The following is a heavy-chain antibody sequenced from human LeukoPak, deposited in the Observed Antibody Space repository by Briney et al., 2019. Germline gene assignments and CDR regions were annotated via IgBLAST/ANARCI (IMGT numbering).Heavy chain of an antibody. V-gene: IGHV1-69*01. CDR3: ARLLNYYDSSGYYYVPGYYFDY. D-gene: IGHD3-22*01. CDR2: IIPIFGTA. J-gene: IGHJ4*02. Sequence: GSSVKVSCKASGGTFISYAISWVRQAPGQGLEWMGGIIPIFGTANYAQKFQGRVTITADESTSTDYMELSSLRSEDTAVYYCARLLNYYDSSGYYYVPGYYFDYWGQGTLVTVSS. CDR1: GGTFISYA.